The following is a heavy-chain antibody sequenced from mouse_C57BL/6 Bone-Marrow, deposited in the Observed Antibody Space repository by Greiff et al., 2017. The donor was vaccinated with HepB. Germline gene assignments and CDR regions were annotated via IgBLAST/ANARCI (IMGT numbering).Heavy chain of an antibody. J-gene: IGHJ4*01. CDR3: ARDWKDYAMDY. V-gene: IGHV5-4*01. Sequence: EVKVEESGGGLVKPGGSLKLSCAASGFTFSSYAMSWVRQTPEKRLEWVATISDGGSYTYYPDNVKGRFTISRDNAKNNLYLQMSHLKSEDTAMYYCARDWKDYAMDYWGQGTSVTVSS. CDR2: ISDGGSYT. CDR1: GFTFSSYA.